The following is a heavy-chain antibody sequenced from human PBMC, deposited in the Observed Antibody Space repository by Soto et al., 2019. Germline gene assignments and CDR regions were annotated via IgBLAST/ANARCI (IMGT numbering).Heavy chain of an antibody. V-gene: IGHV4-59*01. CDR1: GGSISSYY. D-gene: IGHD5-12*01. Sequence: SETLSLTCTVSGGSISSYYWSWIRQPPGKGLEWIGYIYYSGSTNYNPSLKSRVTISVDTSKNQFSLKLSSVTAADTAVYYCARVREYSGYDRWDYFDYWGQGTLVTVSS. CDR3: ARVREYSGYDRWDYFDY. J-gene: IGHJ4*02. CDR2: IYYSGST.